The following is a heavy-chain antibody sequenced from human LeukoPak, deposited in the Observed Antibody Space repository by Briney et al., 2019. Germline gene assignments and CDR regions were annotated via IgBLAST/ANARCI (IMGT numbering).Heavy chain of an antibody. J-gene: IGHJ5*02. CDR1: GGSISSYY. Sequence: SETLSLTCTVSGGSISSYYWSWIRQPPGKGLEWIGYIYYSGSTNYNPSLKSRVTIPVDTSKNQFSLKLSSVTAADTAVYYCAREGNYYGSGRTWFDPWGQGTLVTVSS. CDR2: IYYSGST. D-gene: IGHD3-10*01. CDR3: AREGNYYGSGRTWFDP. V-gene: IGHV4-59*01.